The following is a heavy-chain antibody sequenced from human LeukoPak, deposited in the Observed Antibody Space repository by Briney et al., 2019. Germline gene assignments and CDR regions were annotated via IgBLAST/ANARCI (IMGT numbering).Heavy chain of an antibody. D-gene: IGHD5-12*01. CDR3: ARASGYSGTYYYYGMDV. V-gene: IGHV1-18*01. CDR1: GYTFTSYG. Sequence: ASVKVSCKASGYTFTSYGISWVRQAPGQGLEWMGWISAYNGSTNYAQKLQGRVTMTTDTSTSTAYMELRSLRSDDTAVYYCARASGYSGTYYYYGMDVWGQGTTVTVSS. J-gene: IGHJ6*02. CDR2: ISAYNGST.